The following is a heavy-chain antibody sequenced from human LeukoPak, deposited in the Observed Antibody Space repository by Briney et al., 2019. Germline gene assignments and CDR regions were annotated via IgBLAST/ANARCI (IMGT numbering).Heavy chain of an antibody. Sequence: SETLSLTCAVSGYSISSGYYWGWIRQPPGKGLEWIGSIYHSGSTYYNPSLKSRVTISVDTSKNQFSLKLSSVTAADTAVYYCARHWRFRIVCVDYWGQGTLVTVSS. V-gene: IGHV4-38-2*01. CDR3: ARHWRFRIVCVDY. D-gene: IGHD1-14*01. J-gene: IGHJ4*02. CDR2: IYHSGST. CDR1: GYSISSGYY.